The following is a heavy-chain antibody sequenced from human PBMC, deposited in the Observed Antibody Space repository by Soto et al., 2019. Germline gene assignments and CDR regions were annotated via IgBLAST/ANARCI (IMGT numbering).Heavy chain of an antibody. J-gene: IGHJ6*02. CDR3: ARLDQYYDIFYYYGMDV. CDR1: GYTLTELL. V-gene: IGHV1-24*01. D-gene: IGHD3-9*01. Sequence: ASVKVSRKVAGYTLTELLMHCVRKAPGKGLEWMGGFDPEDGETIYAQKFQGRVTMTEDTSTDTAYMELSSLRSEDTAVYYCARLDQYYDIFYYYGMDVWGQGTTVTVSS. CDR2: FDPEDGET.